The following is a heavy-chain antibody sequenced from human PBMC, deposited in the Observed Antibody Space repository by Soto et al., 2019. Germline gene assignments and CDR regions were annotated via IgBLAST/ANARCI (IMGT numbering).Heavy chain of an antibody. D-gene: IGHD1-20*01. CDR3: AKDLKILQVSAPIDY. J-gene: IGHJ4*02. Sequence: PGGSLRLSCAASGFTFSSYGMHWVRQAPGKGLEWVAVISYDGSNKYYADSVKGRFTISRDNSKNTLYLQMNSLRAEDTAVYYCAKDLKILQVSAPIDYWGQGTLVTVSS. CDR2: ISYDGSNK. V-gene: IGHV3-30*18. CDR1: GFTFSSYG.